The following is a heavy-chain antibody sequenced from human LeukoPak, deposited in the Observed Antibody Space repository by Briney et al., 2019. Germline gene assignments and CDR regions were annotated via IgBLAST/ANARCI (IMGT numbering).Heavy chain of an antibody. Sequence: SETLSLTCTVSGASISSVDYYWSWIRHPPGKGLEWIGRISTTGSTNYNPSLKSRVTISVDTSKNQFSLKLNSVTAADTAVYYCAGVRGVRLDHWGQGTLVTVSS. CDR1: GASISSVDYY. V-gene: IGHV4-61*02. CDR2: ISTTGST. CDR3: AGVRGVRLDH. D-gene: IGHD3-10*01. J-gene: IGHJ4*02.